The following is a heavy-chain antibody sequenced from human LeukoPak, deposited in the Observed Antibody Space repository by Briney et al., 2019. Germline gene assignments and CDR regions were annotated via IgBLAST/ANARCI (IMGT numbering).Heavy chain of an antibody. V-gene: IGHV1-69-2*01. J-gene: IGHJ4*02. CDR1: GYKFTDHF. CDR3: ARNYFDF. CDR2: IDPEDGET. Sequence: ASVKVSCKLSGYKFTDHFVHWVKQAPGKGLQWMGLIDPEDGETKYAAMFEDRVTITADTSRDSVFLDLKNLRSEDTAMYYCARNYFDFWGQGSLAAVSA.